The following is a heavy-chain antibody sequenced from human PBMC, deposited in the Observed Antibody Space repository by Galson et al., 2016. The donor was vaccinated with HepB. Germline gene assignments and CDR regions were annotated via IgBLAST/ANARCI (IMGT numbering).Heavy chain of an antibody. CDR3: ARGGDYSGSGSYGP. CDR2: IIPIFATA. CDR1: GGTFSSYA. V-gene: IGHV1-69*01. Sequence: CKASGGTFSSYAISWVRQAPGQGLEWMGRIIPIFATANYAQRFHGRVTITADESTSTAYMELSSMTAADTAVYYCARGGDYSGSGSYGPWGQGSLVTGSS. J-gene: IGHJ5*02. D-gene: IGHD3-10*01.